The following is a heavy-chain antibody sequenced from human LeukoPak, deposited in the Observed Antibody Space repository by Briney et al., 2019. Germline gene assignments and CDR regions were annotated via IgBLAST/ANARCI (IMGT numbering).Heavy chain of an antibody. J-gene: IGHJ4*02. D-gene: IGHD2-15*01. CDR1: GYPISTGYH. CDR3: ARTRYCSGATCYSPELFDS. Sequence: PSETLSLTCAVSGYPISTGYHWGWIRQSPGTGLEWIGSTYHSGNTYYNPSLKSRVTISMDTSMNQFSLQVTSVTAADTAVYYCARTRYCSGATCYSPELFDSWGQGTLVTVSS. CDR2: TYHSGNT. V-gene: IGHV4-38-2*01.